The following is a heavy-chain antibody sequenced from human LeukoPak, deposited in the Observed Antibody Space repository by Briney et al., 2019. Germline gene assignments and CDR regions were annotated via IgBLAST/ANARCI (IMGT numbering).Heavy chain of an antibody. CDR3: ARGVGGRGVDY. V-gene: IGHV3-74*01. CDR2: ITSDGSTT. J-gene: IGHJ4*02. CDR1: GFTFSIYW. D-gene: IGHD2-15*01. Sequence: GGSLRLSCAVSGFTFSIYWMYWVRQAPGKGLVWVSVITSDGSTTNCADSVRGRFTISRDNAKNTLYLQMNSLRAEDTAVYYCARGVGGRGVDYWGQGTLVTVSS.